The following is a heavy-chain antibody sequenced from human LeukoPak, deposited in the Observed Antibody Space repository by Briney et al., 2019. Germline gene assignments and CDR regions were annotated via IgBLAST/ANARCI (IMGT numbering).Heavy chain of an antibody. CDR2: IKEDGSEK. V-gene: IGHV3-7*01. CDR1: EFTLRNYW. J-gene: IGHJ6*03. D-gene: IGHD2-2*01. CDR3: ARSFYGHDPYYCYMDV. Sequence: GGSLRLSCAASEFTLRNYWMSWVRQAPGKGLEWVATIKEDGSEKYYVDSVEGRFTISRENAKNSLYLQMNSLRAEDTAVYYCARSFYGHDPYYCYMDVWGKGTTVTVSS.